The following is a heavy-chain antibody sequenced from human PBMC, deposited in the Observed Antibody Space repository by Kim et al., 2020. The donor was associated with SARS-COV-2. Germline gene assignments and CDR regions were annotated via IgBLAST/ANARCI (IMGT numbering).Heavy chain of an antibody. V-gene: IGHV5-51*01. Sequence: YSPAFQGQVTISADKSISTAYLQWSSLKASDTAMYYCASRITGDQDGMDVWGQGTTVTVSS. CDR3: ASRITGDQDGMDV. D-gene: IGHD7-27*01. J-gene: IGHJ6*02.